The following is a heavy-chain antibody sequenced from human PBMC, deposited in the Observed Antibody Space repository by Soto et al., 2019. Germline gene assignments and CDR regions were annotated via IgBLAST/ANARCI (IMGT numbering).Heavy chain of an antibody. CDR3: TRGSSGWSGNFGY. CDR2: IRSKAYGGTT. D-gene: IGHD6-19*01. V-gene: IGHV3-49*03. CDR1: GFTFGDYA. Sequence: GGSPRLSCTASGFTFGDYAMSWFRQAPGKGLEWVGFIRSKAYGGTTEYAASVKGRFTISRDDSKSIAYLQMNSLKTEDTAVYYCTRGSSGWSGNFGYWGQGTLVTVSS. J-gene: IGHJ4*02.